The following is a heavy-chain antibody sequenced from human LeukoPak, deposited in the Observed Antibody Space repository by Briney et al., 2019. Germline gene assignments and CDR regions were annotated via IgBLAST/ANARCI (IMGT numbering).Heavy chain of an antibody. D-gene: IGHD3-3*01. V-gene: IGHV4-61*09. CDR1: GGSISSGSFY. Sequence: SQTLSLTCTVSGGSISSGSFYWSWIRQPAGKGLERIGHIYTSGSTNYNPSLKSRVTISVDTSKNQFSLKLSSVTAADTAVYYCARLIRFYYFVYWGQGTLVTVSS. J-gene: IGHJ4*02. CDR3: ARLIRFYYFVY. CDR2: IYTSGST.